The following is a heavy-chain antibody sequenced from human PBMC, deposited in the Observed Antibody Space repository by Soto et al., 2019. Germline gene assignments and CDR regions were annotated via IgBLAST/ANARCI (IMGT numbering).Heavy chain of an antibody. Sequence: SETLSLTCAVSGGSISSGGYPWSWIRQPPGKGLEWIGYIYHSGSTYYNPSLKSRVTISVDRSKNQFSLKLSSVTAADTAVYYCARSEGFGESDYYYYYGTDVWGQVTTVTVSS. CDR2: IYHSGST. CDR1: GGSISSGGYP. CDR3: ARSEGFGESDYYYYYGTDV. J-gene: IGHJ6*02. D-gene: IGHD3-10*01. V-gene: IGHV4-30-2*01.